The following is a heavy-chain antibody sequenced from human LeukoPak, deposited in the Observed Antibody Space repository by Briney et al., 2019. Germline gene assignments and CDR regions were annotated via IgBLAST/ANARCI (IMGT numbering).Heavy chain of an antibody. CDR1: GFTFSSYS. V-gene: IGHV3-21*01. CDR3: ARGVGKYYYDSSGYYPSDY. D-gene: IGHD3-22*01. CDR2: ISSRGGGT. J-gene: IGHJ4*02. Sequence: PGGSLRLSCAASGFTFSSYSMNWVRQAPGKGLEWISGISSRGGGTFVADSVKGRFTISRDNAKNTLHLQMNSLRAEDTAVYYCARGVGKYYYDSSGYYPSDYWGQGTLVTVSS.